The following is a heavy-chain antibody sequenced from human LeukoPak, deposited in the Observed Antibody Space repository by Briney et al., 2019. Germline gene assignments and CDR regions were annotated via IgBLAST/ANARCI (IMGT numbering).Heavy chain of an antibody. CDR1: GGSISSYY. D-gene: IGHD2/OR15-2a*01. CDR3: ARSIKTTSYFYYYMDV. V-gene: IGHV4-4*07. Sequence: SETLSLTCTVSGGSISSYYWSRIRQPAGKGLEWIGRIYTSGSTNYNPSLKSRVTMSVDTSKNQFSLRLSSVTAADTAIYYCARSIKTTSYFYYYMDVWGKGTTVTVSS. J-gene: IGHJ6*03. CDR2: IYTSGST.